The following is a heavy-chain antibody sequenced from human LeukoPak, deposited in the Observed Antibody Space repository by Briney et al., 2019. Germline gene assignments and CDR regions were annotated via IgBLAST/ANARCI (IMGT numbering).Heavy chain of an antibody. J-gene: IGHJ5*02. CDR3: AAIVGGSNWFDH. CDR2: FDPEDGET. D-gene: IGHD1-26*01. Sequence: ASVKVSCEVSGYTLTELSMHWVRQAPGKGLEWMGGFDPEDGETIYAQKFQGRVTMTEDTSTDTAYMELSSLRSEDTAVYYCAAIVGGSNWFDHWGQGTLVTVSS. V-gene: IGHV1-24*01. CDR1: GYTLTELS.